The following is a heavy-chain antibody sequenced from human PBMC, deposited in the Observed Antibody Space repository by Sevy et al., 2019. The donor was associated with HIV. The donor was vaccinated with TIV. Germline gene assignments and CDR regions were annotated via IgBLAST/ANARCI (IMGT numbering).Heavy chain of an antibody. Sequence: SETLSLTCNVSGGSIDNYYWSWIRQSAGGGLEWIGRSYTTGTTRYSPSLKSRVTVSVDTSKNQVFLKLISVTAADTAVYYCAREKLRYASSIEPGGHWFDPWGQGILVTVSS. CDR1: GGSIDNYY. J-gene: IGHJ5*02. V-gene: IGHV4-4*07. CDR3: AREKLRYASSIEPGGHWFDP. CDR2: SYTTGTT. D-gene: IGHD3-16*01.